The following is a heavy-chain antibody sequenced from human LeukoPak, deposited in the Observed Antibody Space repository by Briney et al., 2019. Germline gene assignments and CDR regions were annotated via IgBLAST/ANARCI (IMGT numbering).Heavy chain of an antibody. CDR2: IYPRDGST. CDR1: GYTFTSNY. Sequence: SVKVSCKASGYTFTSNYIHWVRQAPGQGREWMGMIYPRDGSTSYAQKFQGRVTVTRDTSTSTVHMELSGLRSEDTAVYYCARDQEGFDYWGQGTLVTVSS. V-gene: IGHV1-46*01. CDR3: ARDQEGFDY. J-gene: IGHJ4*02.